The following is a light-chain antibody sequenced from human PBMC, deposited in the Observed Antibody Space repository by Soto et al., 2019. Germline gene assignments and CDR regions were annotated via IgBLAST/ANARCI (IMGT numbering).Light chain of an antibody. J-gene: IGLJ3*02. CDR2: AST. V-gene: IGLV1-40*01. CDR1: SSNIGAGFD. Sequence: QSALTQPPSVSGAPGQRVTISCSGNSSNIGAGFDVHWYQQLPGAAPKLLIYASTNRPSGVPDRFSGSKSDTSASLAITGLQIDDEATYYCAAWDDTLNGQVFGGGTQLTVL. CDR3: AAWDDTLNGQV.